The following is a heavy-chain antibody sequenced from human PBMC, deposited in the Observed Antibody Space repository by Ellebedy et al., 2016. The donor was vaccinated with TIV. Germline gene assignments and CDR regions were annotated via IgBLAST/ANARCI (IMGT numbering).Heavy chain of an antibody. J-gene: IGHJ6*02. CDR1: GFFFSDYA. Sequence: GESLKISCAASGFFFSDYAMSWVRQAPGKGLEWVSSISGSGGTTYYADSVKGRLTISSDNSKNTLFLQMNSLRAEDKAVYYCAKEGPWAFMDVWGRGTTVTVSS. D-gene: IGHD2/OR15-2a*01. CDR3: AKEGPWAFMDV. CDR2: ISGSGGTT. V-gene: IGHV3-23*01.